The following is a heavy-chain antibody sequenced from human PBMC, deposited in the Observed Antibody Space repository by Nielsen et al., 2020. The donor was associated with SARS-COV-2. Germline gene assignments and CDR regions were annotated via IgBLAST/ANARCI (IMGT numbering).Heavy chain of an antibody. CDR2: ISGSGGST. J-gene: IGHJ6*02. D-gene: IGHD3-9*01. CDR3: AKGDDILTGYYPYYYYGMDV. V-gene: IGHV3-23*01. CDR1: GFTFSSTW. Sequence: GESLKISCSASGFTFSSTWMDWVRQAPGKGLEWVSAISGSGGSTYYADSVKGRFTISRDNSKNTLYLQMNSLRAEDTAVYYCAKGDDILTGYYPYYYYGMDVWGQGTTVTVSS.